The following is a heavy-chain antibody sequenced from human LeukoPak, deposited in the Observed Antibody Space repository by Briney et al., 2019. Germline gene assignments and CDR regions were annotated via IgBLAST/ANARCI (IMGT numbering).Heavy chain of an antibody. CDR2: INHSGST. J-gene: IGHJ4*02. CDR1: GGSFSGYY. CDR3: ARVPITYYYDSSGYSDRTYFDY. D-gene: IGHD3-22*01. V-gene: IGHV4-34*01. Sequence: SETLSLTCAVYGGSFSGYYWSWIRQPPGKGLEWIGEINHSGSTNYNPSLKSRVTISVDTSKNQFSLKLSSVTAADTAVYYCARVPITYYYDSSGYSDRTYFDYWGQGTLVTVSS.